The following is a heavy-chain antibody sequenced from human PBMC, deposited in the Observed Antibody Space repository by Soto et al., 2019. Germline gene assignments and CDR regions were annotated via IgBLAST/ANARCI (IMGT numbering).Heavy chain of an antibody. Sequence: GGSLRLSCATSGFTFSSYWMSWVRQAPGKGLEWVANIKQDGSEKYYVDSVKGRFTISRDNAKNSLYLQMNSLRAEDTAVYYCARDHSYYYDSSGYAHLDYWGQGTLVTVSS. CDR3: ARDHSYYYDSSGYAHLDY. CDR2: IKQDGSEK. J-gene: IGHJ4*02. CDR1: GFTFSSYW. D-gene: IGHD3-22*01. V-gene: IGHV3-7*01.